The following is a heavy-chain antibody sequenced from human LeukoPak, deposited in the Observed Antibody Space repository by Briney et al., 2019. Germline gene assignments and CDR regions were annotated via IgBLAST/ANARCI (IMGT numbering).Heavy chain of an antibody. Sequence: PSETLSLTCTVSGGSISSGGYYWSWIRQHPGKGLEWIGYIYYSGSTYYNPSLKSRVTISVDTSKNQFSLKLSSVTAADTAVYYCARDDWNDGGGDAFDVWGQGTMVTVSS. D-gene: IGHD1-1*01. CDR1: GGSISSGGYY. V-gene: IGHV4-31*03. CDR2: IYYSGST. J-gene: IGHJ3*01. CDR3: ARDDWNDGGGDAFDV.